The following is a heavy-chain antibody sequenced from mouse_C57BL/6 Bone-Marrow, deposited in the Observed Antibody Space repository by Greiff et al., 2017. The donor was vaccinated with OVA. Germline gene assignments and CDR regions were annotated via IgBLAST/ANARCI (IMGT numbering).Heavy chain of an antibody. V-gene: IGHV8-12*01. J-gene: IGHJ1*03. CDR1: GFSLSTSGMG. D-gene: IGHD1-1*01. CDR3: ARMQSTTVVAAMRYFDV. CDR2: IYWDDDK. Sequence: QVTLKESGPGILQSSQTLSLTCSFSGFSLSTSGMGVRWIRQPSGKGLEWLAHIYWDDDKRYNPSLKRRLTISKDTSRNQLFLKITSVDTAATATYYCARMQSTTVVAAMRYFDVWGTGTTVTVSS.